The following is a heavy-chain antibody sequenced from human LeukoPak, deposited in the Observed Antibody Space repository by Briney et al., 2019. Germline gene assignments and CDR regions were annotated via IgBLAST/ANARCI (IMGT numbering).Heavy chain of an antibody. CDR1: GGSFSGYY. D-gene: IGHD2-2*01. CDR2: INHSGST. V-gene: IGHV4-34*01. J-gene: IGHJ6*03. CDR3: ARSRSTSNTIYYMDV. Sequence: SETLSLTCAVYGGSFSGYYWSWIRQPPGKGLEWIGEINHSGSTNYNPSLKSRVTMSVDTSKNQFSLKLSSVTAADTAVYYCARSRSTSNTIYYMDVWGKGTTVTVSS.